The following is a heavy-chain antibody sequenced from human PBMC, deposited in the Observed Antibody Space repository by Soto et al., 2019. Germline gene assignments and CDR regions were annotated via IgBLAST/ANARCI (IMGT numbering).Heavy chain of an antibody. CDR3: ARGHPGVFLWFGELFFDY. J-gene: IGHJ4*02. CDR2: INHSGST. CDR1: GGSFSGYY. Sequence: SETLSLTCAVYGGSFSGYYWSWIRQPPGKGLEWIGEINHSGSTNYNPSLKSRVTISVDTSKNQFSLKLSSVTAADTAVYYCARGHPGVFLWFGELFFDYWGQGTLVTVSS. D-gene: IGHD3-10*01. V-gene: IGHV4-34*01.